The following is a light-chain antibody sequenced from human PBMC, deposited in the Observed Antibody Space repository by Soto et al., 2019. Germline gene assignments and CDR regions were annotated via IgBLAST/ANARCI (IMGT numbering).Light chain of an antibody. J-gene: IGKJ2*01. CDR1: QSVSSSY. V-gene: IGKV3-20*01. CDR2: GAS. CDR3: QQYGSLYT. Sequence: EIVLTQSPGTLSLSPGERATLSCRASQSVSSSYLAWYQQKPGQAPRLLIYGASSRATGIPDRFSGSGSGTDFLLTISRLEPEYSAVYYCQQYGSLYTFGEGTKVEIK.